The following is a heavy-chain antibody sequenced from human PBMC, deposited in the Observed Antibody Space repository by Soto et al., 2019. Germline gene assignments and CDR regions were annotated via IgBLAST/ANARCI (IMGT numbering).Heavy chain of an antibody. CDR2: ISASAATT. D-gene: IGHD6-6*01. CDR1: DFTFSNYA. CDR3: AKGGAYSTSSSDS. Sequence: GGSLRLSCAASDFTFSNYAMNWVRQAPGKGLEWVSAISASAATTYYADSVKGRFAVSRDNSKSTLYLQMTSLRPEDTAVYYCAKGGAYSTSSSDSWGHGTLVTVSS. V-gene: IGHV3-23*01. J-gene: IGHJ5*01.